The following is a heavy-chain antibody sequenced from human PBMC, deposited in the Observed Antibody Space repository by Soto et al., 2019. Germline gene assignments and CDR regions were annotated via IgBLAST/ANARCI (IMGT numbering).Heavy chain of an antibody. CDR1: GYTFTSYG. D-gene: IGHD2-2*01. CDR3: ATGIYCSSTSCYLSYDY. J-gene: IGHJ4*02. Sequence: ASVKVSCKASGYTFTSYGISWVRQAPGQGLEWMGWISAYNGNTNYAQKLQGRVTMTADTSTDTAYMELSSLRSEDTAVYYCATGIYCSSTSCYLSYDYWGQGTLVTVSS. V-gene: IGHV1-18*01. CDR2: ISAYNGNT.